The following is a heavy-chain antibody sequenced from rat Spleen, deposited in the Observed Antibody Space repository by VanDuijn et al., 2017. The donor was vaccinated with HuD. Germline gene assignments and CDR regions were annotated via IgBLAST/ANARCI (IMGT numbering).Heavy chain of an antibody. CDR2: IWGNGNT. CDR1: GFSLSNYG. D-gene: IGHD1-1*01. Sequence: QVQLKESGPGLVQPSQTLSLTCTVSGFSLSNYGVLWVRQPPGKGLEWMGVIWGNGNTNYNSGLKSRLSISRDTSKSQVYLRMNSLQTDDTGTYYCTRHDYSGDVDFDYWGQGVMVTVSS. V-gene: IGHV2-13*01. CDR3: TRHDYSGDVDFDY. J-gene: IGHJ2*01.